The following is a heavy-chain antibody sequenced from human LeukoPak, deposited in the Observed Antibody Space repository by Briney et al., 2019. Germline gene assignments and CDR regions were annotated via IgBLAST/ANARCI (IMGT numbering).Heavy chain of an antibody. Sequence: PGGSLRLSCAASGFTFSSYGMHWVRQAPGKGLEWVAVIWYDGSSKYYADSVKGRFTISRDNSKNTLYLQMNSLRAEDTAVYYCARGGMGQGFYYGMDVWGKGTTVTVSS. D-gene: IGHD1-26*01. CDR1: GFTFSSYG. CDR3: ARGGMGQGFYYGMDV. CDR2: IWYDGSSK. J-gene: IGHJ6*04. V-gene: IGHV3-33*01.